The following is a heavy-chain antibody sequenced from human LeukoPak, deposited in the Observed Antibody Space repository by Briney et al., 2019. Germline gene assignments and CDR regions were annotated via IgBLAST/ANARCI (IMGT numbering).Heavy chain of an antibody. CDR3: ARVWFYYDTSGPKPFDY. V-gene: IGHV1-2*02. Sequence: GASVKVSCKASGYTFTGYYMHWVRQAPGHGLEWMGWINPNSGGTNYAQKFQGRVTMTRDTSISTAYMELSRLRSDDTAVYYCARVWFYYDTSGPKPFDYWGQGTLVTVSS. CDR1: GYTFTGYY. CDR2: INPNSGGT. J-gene: IGHJ4*02. D-gene: IGHD3-22*01.